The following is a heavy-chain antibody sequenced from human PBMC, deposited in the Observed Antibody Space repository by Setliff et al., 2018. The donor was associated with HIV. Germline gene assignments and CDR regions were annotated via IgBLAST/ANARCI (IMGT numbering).Heavy chain of an antibody. CDR3: ARDRRDCSSTNCYTIYFDY. V-gene: IGHV3-30*04. J-gene: IGHJ4*02. D-gene: IGHD2-2*02. CDR1: GFTFSSYA. Sequence: GGSLRLSCAASGFTFSSYAMHWVRQAPGKGLEWVAVISYDGSNKYYADSVKGRFTISRDNSKNTLYLQMNSLRAEDTAVYYCARDRRDCSSTNCYTIYFDYWGQGTLVTVSS. CDR2: ISYDGSNK.